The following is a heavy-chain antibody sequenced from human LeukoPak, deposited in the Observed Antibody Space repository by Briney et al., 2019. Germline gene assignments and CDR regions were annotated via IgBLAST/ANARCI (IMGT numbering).Heavy chain of an antibody. CDR2: IYYSGST. CDR3: ARRNFDL. Sequence: EASETLSLTCTVSGGSITSYYWGWIRQPPGKGLEWIGSIYYSGSTYYNPSLKSRVTISVDTSKNQFSLKLSSVTAADTAVYYCARRNFDLWGRGTLXTVSS. J-gene: IGHJ2*01. CDR1: GGSITSYY. V-gene: IGHV4-39*01.